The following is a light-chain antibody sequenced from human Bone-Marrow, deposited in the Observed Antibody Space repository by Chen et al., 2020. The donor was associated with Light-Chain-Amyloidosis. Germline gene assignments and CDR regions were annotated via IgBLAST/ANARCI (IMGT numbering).Light chain of an antibody. Sequence: SYELTQPPSVSVSPGQTARITCSGDHLPTKYVYWHQQNPGQAPVLVIHRGTERPSGIAERFSRYMSGTTSTLDIGAVQAEDETDYHCQSTDCSGTYEVIFCGGTKLTVL. CDR1: HLPTKY. J-gene: IGLJ2*01. CDR2: RGT. V-gene: IGLV3-25*03. CDR3: QSTDCSGTYEVI.